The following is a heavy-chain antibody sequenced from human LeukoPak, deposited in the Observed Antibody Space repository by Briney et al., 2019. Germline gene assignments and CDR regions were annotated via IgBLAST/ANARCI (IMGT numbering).Heavy chain of an antibody. Sequence: GGSLRLSCAASGFTFSSYAMSWVRQAPGKGLEWVLAISGSGGSTYYADSVKGRFTISRDNSKNTLYLQMNSLRAEDTAVYYCAKDQDYYDSSGLFGYWGQGTLVTVSS. V-gene: IGHV3-23*01. CDR2: ISGSGGST. D-gene: IGHD3-22*01. CDR3: AKDQDYYDSSGLFGY. J-gene: IGHJ4*02. CDR1: GFTFSSYA.